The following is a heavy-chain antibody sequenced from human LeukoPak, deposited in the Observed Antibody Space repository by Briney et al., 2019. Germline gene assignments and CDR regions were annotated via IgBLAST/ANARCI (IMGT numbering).Heavy chain of an antibody. CDR3: TKRALGSAYYFDS. CDR1: GFTFNSYV. Sequence: GGSLRLSWVASGFTFNSYVMSWVRQAPGKGLDWVSSINGNGDSTYYADSVQSRFTISRDNSKKTLYLQMNSLRAEDTAVYYCTKRALGSAYYFDSWGQGTLVTVSS. V-gene: IGHV3-23*01. D-gene: IGHD1-26*01. J-gene: IGHJ4*02. CDR2: INGNGDST.